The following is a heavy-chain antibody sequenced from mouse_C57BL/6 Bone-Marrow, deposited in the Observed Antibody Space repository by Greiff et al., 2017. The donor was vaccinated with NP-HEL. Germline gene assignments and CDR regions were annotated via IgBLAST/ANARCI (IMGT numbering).Heavy chain of an antibody. J-gene: IGHJ1*03. V-gene: IGHV1-26*01. Sequence: EVQLQQSGPELVKPGASVKISCKASGYTFTDYYMNWVKQSHGKSLEWIGDINPNNGGTSYNQKFKGKATLTVDKSSSTAYMELRSLTSEDSAVYYCDRGDYYGLYWYFDVWGTGTTVTVSS. D-gene: IGHD1-1*01. CDR3: DRGDYYGLYWYFDV. CDR1: GYTFTDYY. CDR2: INPNNGGT.